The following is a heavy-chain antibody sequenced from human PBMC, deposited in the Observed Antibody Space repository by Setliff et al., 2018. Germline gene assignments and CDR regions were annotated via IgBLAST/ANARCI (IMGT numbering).Heavy chain of an antibody. D-gene: IGHD2-21*02. J-gene: IGHJ4*02. CDR3: ARASKGLYCGSDCFYTFDS. V-gene: IGHV3-7*01. CDR2: INQDGSET. Sequence: GGSLRLSCASSAFTFSSHWMTWVRQAPGKGLEWVANINQDGSETYYVDSLKGRFSVSRDNGKNSLYLQMNRLRAEDTAVYYCARASKGLYCGSDCFYTFDSWGPGTLVTVSS. CDR1: AFTFSSHW.